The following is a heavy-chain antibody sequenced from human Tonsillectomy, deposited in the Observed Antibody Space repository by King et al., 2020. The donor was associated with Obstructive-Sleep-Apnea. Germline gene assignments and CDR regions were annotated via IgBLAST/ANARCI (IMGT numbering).Heavy chain of an antibody. CDR3: TYSKGYGDAGYY. D-gene: IGHD4-17*01. V-gene: IGHV1-46*01. J-gene: IGHJ4*02. CDR2: INPSGGST. CDR1: GYSFTSYY. Sequence: VQLVESGAEVKKPGASVKVSCKASGYSFTSYYMHWVRQAPGQGLEWMGIINPSGGSTSYAQKFQGRVTMTRDTSTSTVYMELSSLRSEDTAVYYCTYSKGYGDAGYYWGQGTLVTVSS.